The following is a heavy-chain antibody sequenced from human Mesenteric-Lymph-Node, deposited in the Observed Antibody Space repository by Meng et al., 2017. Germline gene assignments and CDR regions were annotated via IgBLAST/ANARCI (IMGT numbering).Heavy chain of an antibody. CDR2: IYYSGST. D-gene: IGHD4-17*01. CDR1: GGSISSGDYY. CDR3: ARDRKHYGERGWFDP. V-gene: IGHV4-30-4*01. Sequence: QGQLQESGPGMVQPSPPLSLTCTVSGGSISSGDYYWSWIRQPPGKGLEWIGYIYYSGSTYSNASLKSRVTISIDRSKNQFSLKLSSVTAADTAVYYCARDRKHYGERGWFDPWGQGTLVTVSS. J-gene: IGHJ5*02.